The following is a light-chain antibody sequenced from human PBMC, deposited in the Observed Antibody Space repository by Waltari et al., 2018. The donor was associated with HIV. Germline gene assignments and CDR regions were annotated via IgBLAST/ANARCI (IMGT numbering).Light chain of an antibody. V-gene: IGLV2-14*01. Sequence: QSPLTQPASASGSPGQSITISCTGSNSAVDGDNYVSWYQQHPGKAPKLLLFEVTHRPSGISSRFSGSKSGNTATMTISGLQAEDEADYYCSSYTTTSTVLFGGGTKVTVL. J-gene: IGLJ2*01. CDR3: SSYTTTSTVL. CDR1: NSAVDGDNY. CDR2: EVT.